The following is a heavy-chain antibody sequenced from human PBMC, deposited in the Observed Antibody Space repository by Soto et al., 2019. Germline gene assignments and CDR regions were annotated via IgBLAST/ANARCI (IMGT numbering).Heavy chain of an antibody. J-gene: IGHJ5*02. D-gene: IGHD6-13*01. CDR1: GGTFSSYT. CDR2: IIPILGIA. CDR3: ARDGIAAAVYWFDP. V-gene: IGHV1-69*04. Sequence: ASVKVSCKASGGTFSSYTISWVRQAPGQGLEWMGRIIPILGIANYAQKFQGRVTITADKSTSTAYMELSSLRSEDTAVYYCARDGIAAAVYWFDPWGQGTLVTVSS.